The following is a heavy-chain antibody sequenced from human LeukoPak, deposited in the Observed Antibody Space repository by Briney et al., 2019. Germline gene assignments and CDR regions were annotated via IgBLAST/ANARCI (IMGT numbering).Heavy chain of an antibody. Sequence: PGRSLRLSCAGSGFTFSNYGMHWVRQVPGKGLEWVAAILYDGSNKTFADSVKGRFSISRDNSRKPLYLEMNSLRAEDTAVYYCARGLYGSGVQDVWGQGTTVTVSS. CDR3: ARGLYGSGVQDV. D-gene: IGHD3-10*01. CDR1: GFTFSNYG. CDR2: ILYDGSNK. J-gene: IGHJ6*02. V-gene: IGHV3-30*03.